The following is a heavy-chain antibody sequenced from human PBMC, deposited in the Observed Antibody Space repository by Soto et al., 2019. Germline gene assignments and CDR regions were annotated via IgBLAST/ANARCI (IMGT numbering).Heavy chain of an antibody. Sequence: GASVKVSCKASGGTFSSYAISWVRRAPGQGLEWMGGIIPIFGTANYAQKFQGRVTITADESTSTAYMELSSLRSEDTAVYYCARVRPDSRYAFDYWGQGTLVPVSS. V-gene: IGHV1-69*13. CDR2: IIPIFGTA. D-gene: IGHD5-12*01. J-gene: IGHJ4*02. CDR1: GGTFSSYA. CDR3: ARVRPDSRYAFDY.